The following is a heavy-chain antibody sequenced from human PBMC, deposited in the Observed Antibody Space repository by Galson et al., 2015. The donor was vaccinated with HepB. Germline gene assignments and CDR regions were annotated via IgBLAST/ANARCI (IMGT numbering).Heavy chain of an antibody. CDR3: AKGGLWYSSGWYSNYYYYGMDV. Sequence: SLRLSCAASGFTFSSYGMHWVRQAPGKGLEWVAVISYDGSNKCYADSVKGRFTISRNNSKNTRYLQMNSLRAEDTAVYYCAKGGLWYSSGWYSNYYYYGMDVWGQGTTVTVSS. CDR1: GFTFSSYG. J-gene: IGHJ6*02. D-gene: IGHD6-19*01. CDR2: ISYDGSNK. V-gene: IGHV3-30*18.